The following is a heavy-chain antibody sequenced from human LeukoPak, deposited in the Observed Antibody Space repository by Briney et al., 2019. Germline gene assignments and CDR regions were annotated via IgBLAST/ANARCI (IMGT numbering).Heavy chain of an antibody. J-gene: IGHJ4*02. CDR2: INPNSGGT. CDR1: GYTFTGYY. V-gene: IGHV1-2*02. D-gene: IGHD6-6*01. Sequence: APVKVSCKASGYTFTGYYMHWVRQAPGQGLEWMGWINPNSGGTNYAQKFQGRVTMTRDTSISTAYMELSRLRSDDTAVYYCARSPYSSSSRYYFDYRGQGTLVTVSS. CDR3: ARSPYSSSSRYYFDY.